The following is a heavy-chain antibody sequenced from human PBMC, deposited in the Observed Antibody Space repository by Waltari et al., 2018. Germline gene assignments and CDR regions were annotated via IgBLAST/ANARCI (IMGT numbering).Heavy chain of an antibody. CDR2: GNPNSGAT. CDR3: ARGRDVFANFDYNWFDP. CDR1: GYTFINYE. D-gene: IGHD3-3*01. Sequence: QVQLVQSGAEVLRPGASVKVSCQASGYTFINYEINWVRQAAGQGLEWMGLGNPNSGATAYAQKFQGRITMTWDTSISTAYMELSNLRSDDTAVLYCARGRDVFANFDYNWFDPWGQGTLVTVSS. V-gene: IGHV1-8*02. J-gene: IGHJ5*02.